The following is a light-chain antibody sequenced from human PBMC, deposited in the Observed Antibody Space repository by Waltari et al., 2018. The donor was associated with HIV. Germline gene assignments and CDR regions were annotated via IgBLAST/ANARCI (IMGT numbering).Light chain of an antibody. V-gene: IGLV2-14*01. Sequence: QSALTQPASVSGSPGQSITISCTGTSSDVGGYKYVSWYQQHPGKAPKLMIDEVSNRPSGVSNRFSGSKSGNTASLTISGLQAEDEADYYCSSYTSSSTLYVVFGGGTKLTVL. CDR3: SSYTSSSTLYVV. CDR2: EVS. J-gene: IGLJ2*01. CDR1: SSDVGGYKY.